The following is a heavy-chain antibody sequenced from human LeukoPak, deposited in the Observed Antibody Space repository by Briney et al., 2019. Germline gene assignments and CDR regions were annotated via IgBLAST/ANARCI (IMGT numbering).Heavy chain of an antibody. J-gene: IGHJ4*02. CDR3: ARRDDSSGYHKIFDY. CDR2: IYYGENT. CDR1: GGSISSGPYY. Sequence: SETLSLTCTVSGGSISSGPYYWGWIRQPPGTGLEWIGNIYYGENTYYNPSLKSRVTISIDTSKNQFYLKLSSLTAADTAVYFCARRDDSSGYHKIFDYWGPGTLVTVSS. D-gene: IGHD3-22*01. V-gene: IGHV4-39*01.